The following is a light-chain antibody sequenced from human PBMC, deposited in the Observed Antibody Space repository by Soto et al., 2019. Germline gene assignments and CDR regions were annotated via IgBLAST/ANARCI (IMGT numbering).Light chain of an antibody. CDR2: GVH. CDR3: TAFSANRVYL. J-gene: IGLJ1*01. CDR1: SNDIGTYDY. Sequence: QSALTQPSSESGSPGQSITISCTGNSNDIGTYDYVCWYQQHPGKAPRLLIHGVHNRSPGISGRFSASKSGLTASLTISGLQAEDEADYYCTAFSANRVYLFGPGTKVTVL. V-gene: IGLV2-14*01.